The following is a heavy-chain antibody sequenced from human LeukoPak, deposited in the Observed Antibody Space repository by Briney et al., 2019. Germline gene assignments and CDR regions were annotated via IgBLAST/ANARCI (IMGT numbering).Heavy chain of an antibody. Sequence: PGRSLRLSCAASGFTFSSYAMHWVRQAPGKGLEWVAVISYDGSNKYYADSVKGRFTISRDNAKNSLYLQMNSLRAEDTAVYYCARADLDIVVVPAAFFDYWGQGTLVTVSS. V-gene: IGHV3-30-3*01. J-gene: IGHJ4*02. CDR3: ARADLDIVVVPAAFFDY. CDR1: GFTFSSYA. D-gene: IGHD2-2*01. CDR2: ISYDGSNK.